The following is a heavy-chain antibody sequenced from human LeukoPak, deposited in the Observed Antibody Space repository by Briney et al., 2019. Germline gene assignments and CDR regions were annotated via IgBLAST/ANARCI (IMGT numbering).Heavy chain of an antibody. CDR1: DPSINRVY. D-gene: IGHD1-26*01. J-gene: IGHJ5*01. V-gene: IGHV4-4*07. CDR3: VRDPQRSGSFDS. CDR2: IHSNGAT. Sequence: SETLSLTCTISDPSINRVYWNWIRQSAGQGLEWIGRIHSNGATSYKTSLRGRITLSLDTSKNQLSLTLTSVTVADTAIYYCVRDPQRSGSFDSWGQGTLVTVSS.